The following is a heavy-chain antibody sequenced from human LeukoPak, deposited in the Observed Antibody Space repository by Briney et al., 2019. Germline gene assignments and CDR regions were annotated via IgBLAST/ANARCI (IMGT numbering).Heavy chain of an antibody. Sequence: ASVKVSCKASGCTFTGYYMHWVRQAPGQGLEWMGRINPNSGGTNYAQKFQGRVTMTRDTSISTAYMELSRLRSDDTAVYYCARHYYYDSSGYPLPFDYWGQGTLVTVSS. V-gene: IGHV1-2*06. D-gene: IGHD3-22*01. J-gene: IGHJ4*02. CDR2: INPNSGGT. CDR3: ARHYYYDSSGYPLPFDY. CDR1: GCTFTGYY.